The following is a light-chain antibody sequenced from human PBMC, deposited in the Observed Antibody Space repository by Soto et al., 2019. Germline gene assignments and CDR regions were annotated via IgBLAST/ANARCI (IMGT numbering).Light chain of an antibody. CDR3: QKYANSPIT. Sequence: EIVLQPYRGTLSLSPGESYTLLCRASQFVSSRSLAWYQQKLGQAHRLLIYGASNRATGIPGRFSASGSGTDFTLTITPLEPEDFAVYFCQKYANSPITVGQGKRLEI. J-gene: IGKJ5*01. CDR1: QFVSSRS. V-gene: IGKV3-20*01. CDR2: GAS.